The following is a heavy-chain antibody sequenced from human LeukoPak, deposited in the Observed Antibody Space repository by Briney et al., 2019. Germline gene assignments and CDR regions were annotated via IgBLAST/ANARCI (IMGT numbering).Heavy chain of an antibody. J-gene: IGHJ4*02. Sequence: GGSLRLSCTASGFTVSSNYMSWVRQAPGKGLEWVSVTYSGGNTDYADSVKGRFTISRDNSKNTVYLQMNSLRAENTAVYYCAREGGDDRYFDYWGQGTLVTVSS. CDR1: GFTVSSNY. CDR2: TYSGGNT. V-gene: IGHV3-66*01. CDR3: AREGGDDRYFDY. D-gene: IGHD4-17*01.